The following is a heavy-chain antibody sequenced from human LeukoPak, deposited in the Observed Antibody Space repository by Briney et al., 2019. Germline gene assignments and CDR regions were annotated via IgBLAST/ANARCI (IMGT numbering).Heavy chain of an antibody. CDR1: GYTFTSYD. J-gene: IGHJ4*02. V-gene: IGHV1-8*01. Sequence: ASVKVSCKASGYTFTSYDINWVRQATGQGLEWMGWMNPNGGNTGYAQKFQGRVTMTRDTSISTAYMELSSLRSEDTAVYYCARDQPRRGPGNHDYWGQGTLVTVSS. CDR3: ARDQPRRGPGNHDY. D-gene: IGHD2-2*01. CDR2: MNPNGGNT.